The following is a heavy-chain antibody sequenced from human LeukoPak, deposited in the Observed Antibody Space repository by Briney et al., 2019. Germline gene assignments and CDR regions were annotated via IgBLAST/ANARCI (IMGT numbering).Heavy chain of an antibody. Sequence: ASVTVSCKASGYTFTSYGISWVRQAPGQGLEWMGWISAYNGNTNYAQKLQGRVTMTTDTSTSTAYMELRSLRSDDTAVYYCARDTSSSSWFPLNYFDYWGQGTLVTVSS. CDR2: ISAYNGNT. CDR3: ARDTSSSSWFPLNYFDY. CDR1: GYTFTSYG. V-gene: IGHV1-18*01. D-gene: IGHD6-13*01. J-gene: IGHJ4*02.